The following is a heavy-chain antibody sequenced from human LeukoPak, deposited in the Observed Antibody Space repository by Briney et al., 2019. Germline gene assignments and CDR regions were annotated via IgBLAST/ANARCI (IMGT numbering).Heavy chain of an antibody. V-gene: IGHV3-30-3*01. D-gene: IGHD3-10*01. CDR2: ISYDGSNK. J-gene: IGHJ4*02. CDR3: ARLEVRGVRPDY. CDR1: GFTFSSYA. Sequence: GTSLRLSCAASGFTFSSYAMHWVRQAPGKGLEWVAVISYDGSNKYYADSVKGRFTISRDNSRNTLYLQMNSLRAEDTAVYYCARLEVRGVRPDYWGQGTLVTVSS.